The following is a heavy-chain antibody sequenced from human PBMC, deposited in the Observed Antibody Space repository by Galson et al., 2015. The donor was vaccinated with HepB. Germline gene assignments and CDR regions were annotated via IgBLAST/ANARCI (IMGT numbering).Heavy chain of an antibody. Sequence: SLRLSCAASGFTFSSYGMHWVRQAPGKGLEWVSVIYSGGSTYYADSVKGRFTISRHNSKNTLYLQMNSLRAEDTAVYYCARDQGAVSYWGQGTLVTVSS. D-gene: IGHD4/OR15-4a*01. CDR3: ARDQGAVSY. CDR1: GFTFSSYG. V-gene: IGHV3-NL1*01. CDR2: IYSGGST. J-gene: IGHJ4*02.